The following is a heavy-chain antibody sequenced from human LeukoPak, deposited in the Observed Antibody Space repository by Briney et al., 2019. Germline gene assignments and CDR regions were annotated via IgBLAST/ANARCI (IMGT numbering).Heavy chain of an antibody. CDR2: INPNSGGT. Sequence: ASVKVSCKASRYTFTGYYMHWVRQAPGQGLEWMGWINPNSGGTNYAQKFQGRVTMTRDTSISTAYMELSRLRSDDTAVYYCAKVSESNYDILTGYYTPYYFDYWGQGTLVTVSS. CDR1: RYTFTGYY. CDR3: AKVSESNYDILTGYYTPYYFDY. J-gene: IGHJ4*02. D-gene: IGHD3-9*01. V-gene: IGHV1-2*02.